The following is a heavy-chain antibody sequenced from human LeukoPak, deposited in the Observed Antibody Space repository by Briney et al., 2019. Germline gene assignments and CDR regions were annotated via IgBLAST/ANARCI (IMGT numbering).Heavy chain of an antibody. CDR1: GLTFGDYA. V-gene: IGHV3-49*03. CDR3: TRDDFWSGYYPPRDY. Sequence: PGRSLRLSCTASGLTFGDYAMSWFRQAPGKGLEWVGFIRSKAYGGTTEYAASVKGRFTISRDDSKSIAYLQMNSLKTEDTAVYYCTRDDFWSGYYPPRDYWGQGTLVTVSS. J-gene: IGHJ4*02. CDR2: IRSKAYGGTT. D-gene: IGHD3-3*01.